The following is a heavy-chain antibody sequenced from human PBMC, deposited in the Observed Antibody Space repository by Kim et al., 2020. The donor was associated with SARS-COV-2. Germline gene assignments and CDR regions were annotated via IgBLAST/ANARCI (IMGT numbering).Heavy chain of an antibody. CDR3: AKGVATTVTYFDY. J-gene: IGHJ4*02. CDR2: VNHSGST. V-gene: IGHV4-34*01. Sequence: SETLSLTCAVSGGSFSGYYWRWLLRHPGKGLEWCGGVNHSGSTNYNPSPKSRVTIIVDTSKNQFSLKLSSLAAADTAAYYCAKGVATTVTYFDYWGQGTLVTVSS. D-gene: IGHD4-17*01. CDR1: GGSFSGYY.